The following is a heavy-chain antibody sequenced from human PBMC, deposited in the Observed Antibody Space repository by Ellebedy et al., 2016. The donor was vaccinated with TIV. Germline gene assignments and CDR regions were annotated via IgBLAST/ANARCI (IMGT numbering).Heavy chain of an antibody. V-gene: IGHV4-59*08. CDR1: GGSISSYY. D-gene: IGHD6-19*01. CDR2: IYYSGST. Sequence: MPSETLSLTCTVSGGSISSYYWSWIRQPPGKGLEWIGYIYYSGSTNYNPSLKSRVTISVDTSKNQFSLKLSSVTAADTAVYYCATTPYSSGWQFDYWGQGTLVTVSS. J-gene: IGHJ4*02. CDR3: ATTPYSSGWQFDY.